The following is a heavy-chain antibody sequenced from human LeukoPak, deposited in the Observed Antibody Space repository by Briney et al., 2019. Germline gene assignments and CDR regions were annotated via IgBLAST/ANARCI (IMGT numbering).Heavy chain of an antibody. Sequence: ASVKVSCKASGYTFTSYGISWVRQAPGQGLEWMGWISAYNGNTNYAQKLQGRVTMTTDTSTSTAYMELRSLRSDDTAVYYCARDPLGYYYDGSGYPKADYWGQGTLVTVSS. J-gene: IGHJ4*02. CDR2: ISAYNGNT. D-gene: IGHD3-22*01. CDR1: GYTFTSYG. CDR3: ARDPLGYYYDGSGYPKADY. V-gene: IGHV1-18*01.